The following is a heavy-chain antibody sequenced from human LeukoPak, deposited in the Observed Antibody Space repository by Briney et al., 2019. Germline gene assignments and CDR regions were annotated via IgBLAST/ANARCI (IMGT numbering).Heavy chain of an antibody. Sequence: PSETLSLTCTVSGGSISSSSYYWGWIRQPPGKGLEWIGSIYYSGSTNYNPSLKSRVTISVDTSKNQFSLKLSSVTAADTAVYYCATAGGNSGYDPRFDYWGQGTLVTVSS. V-gene: IGHV4-39*07. CDR2: IYYSGST. D-gene: IGHD5-12*01. CDR1: GGSISSSSYY. CDR3: ATAGGNSGYDPRFDY. J-gene: IGHJ4*02.